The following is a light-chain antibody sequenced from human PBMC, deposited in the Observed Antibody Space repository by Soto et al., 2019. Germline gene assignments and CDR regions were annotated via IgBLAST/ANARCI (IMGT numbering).Light chain of an antibody. V-gene: IGKV3-20*01. J-gene: IGKJ5*01. CDR1: QSVSSSY. CDR2: GAS. CDR3: QQYDNSIT. Sequence: EIVLTQSPDTLSLSPGESATLSCRASQSVSSSYLAWYQQKPGQAPRLLIYGASSRATGIPDRFSGSGSGTDFTLTISRLEPKDFAVFYCQQYDNSITFGQGTRLEIE.